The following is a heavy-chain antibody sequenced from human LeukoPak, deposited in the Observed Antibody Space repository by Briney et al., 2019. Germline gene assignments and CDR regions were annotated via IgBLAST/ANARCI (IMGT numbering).Heavy chain of an antibody. CDR1: GGSFSGYY. Sequence: SETLSLTCAVYGGSFSGYYWSWIRQPPRKGLEWIGEINHSGSTNYNPSLKSRVTISVDTSKNQFSLNLSSVTAADTAVYYCARGQGTVTTHWGQGTLVTVSS. J-gene: IGHJ4*02. CDR3: ARGQGTVTTH. CDR2: INHSGST. D-gene: IGHD4-11*01. V-gene: IGHV4-34*01.